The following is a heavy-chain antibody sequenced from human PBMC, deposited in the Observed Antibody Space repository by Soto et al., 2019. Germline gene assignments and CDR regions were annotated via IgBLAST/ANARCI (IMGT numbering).Heavy chain of an antibody. CDR1: GFAFSNYA. J-gene: IGHJ4*02. CDR3: ARAEDDYGDQDHFDF. Sequence: EVQLLESGGDLVQPGGSLRLSCAASGFAFSNYAMSWVRQAPGKGLEWVSGVGGSGDRTYYADFVKGRFTVSSDNSKNTMYLQINSLRVEHTAIYYCARAEDDYGDQDHFDFWGQGPLVTVSS. V-gene: IGHV3-23*01. D-gene: IGHD4-17*01. CDR2: VGGSGDRT.